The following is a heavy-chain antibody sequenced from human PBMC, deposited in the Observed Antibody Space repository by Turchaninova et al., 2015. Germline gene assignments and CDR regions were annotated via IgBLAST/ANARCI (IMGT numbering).Heavy chain of an antibody. CDR3: AKDATPYVMATIIYYFEF. CDR2: TRYDGSGR. D-gene: IGHD2-8*01. Sequence: QVQLVESGGGVVQPGGSLRLSCAASGFTFSNYGMHWVRQAPGKGLAWGSATRYDGSGRFSAESVKCRFTISRYNSKDTLYLQMNSLRPEDTAIYYCAKDATPYVMATIIYYFEFWGHGTLVTVSS. J-gene: IGHJ4*01. V-gene: IGHV3-30*02. CDR1: GFTFSNYG.